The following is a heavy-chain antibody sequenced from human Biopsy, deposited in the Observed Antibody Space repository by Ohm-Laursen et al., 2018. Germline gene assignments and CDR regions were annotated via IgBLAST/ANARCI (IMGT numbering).Heavy chain of an antibody. CDR3: ARAKLEPVYYYYGMDV. CDR2: INTENGNT. J-gene: IGHJ6*02. CDR1: GYTFTSYG. D-gene: IGHD1-1*01. V-gene: IGHV1-18*01. Sequence: ASVKVSCKASGYTFTSYGISWVWQAPGQGLEWMGWINTENGNTIYAQNLQGRVTMTADTSTSTAYMEVTSLRSDDTAVYYCARAKLEPVYYYYGMDVWGQGTTVTVSS.